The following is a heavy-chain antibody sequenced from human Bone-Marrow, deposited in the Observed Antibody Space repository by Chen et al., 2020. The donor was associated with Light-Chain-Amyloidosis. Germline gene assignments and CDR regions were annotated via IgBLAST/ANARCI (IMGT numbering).Heavy chain of an antibody. D-gene: IGHD2-15*01. CDR2: IYPGDSDT. J-gene: IGHJ6*01. V-gene: IGHV5-51*01. CDR1: GYSFTSYW. Sequence: EVQLVQSGAEVKKPGESLKISCKGSGYSFTSYWIGWVRQMPGKGLEWRGIIYPGDSDTSYSSSYPGQGTISHGQSIRTAYLQWSSRNASATAMHYCARHNTAPADSAAQPYYYYYGMDVWAQAYTVTLSS. CDR3: ARHNTAPADSAAQPYYYYYGMDV.